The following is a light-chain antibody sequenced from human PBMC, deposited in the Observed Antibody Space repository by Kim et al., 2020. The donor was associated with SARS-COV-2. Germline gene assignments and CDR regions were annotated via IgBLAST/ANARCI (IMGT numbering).Light chain of an antibody. CDR3: QQTSNLPLT. Sequence: DIQMTQSPSSVSTSVGDRVTITCRASQAIGSWLAWYQHRPGKAPKVLIYSASSLQSGVPSRFSGSGSGTDFTLTISSLQPEDSAIYYCQQTSNLPLTFGGGTKVEI. CDR2: SAS. J-gene: IGKJ4*01. V-gene: IGKV1-12*01. CDR1: QAIGSW.